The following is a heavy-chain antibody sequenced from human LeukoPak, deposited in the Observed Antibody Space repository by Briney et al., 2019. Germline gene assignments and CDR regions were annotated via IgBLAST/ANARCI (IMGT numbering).Heavy chain of an antibody. J-gene: IGHJ3*02. V-gene: IGHV1-8*01. CDR2: MNPNSGNT. CDR1: GYTFTSYD. CDR3: ASNGDYWGAFDI. Sequence: GASVKVSCKASGYTFTSYDINWVRQATGQGLEWMGWMNPNSGNTGYAQKFQGRVTMTRNNSISTAYMELSSLRSEDTAVYYCASNGDYWGAFDIWGQGTMVTVSS. D-gene: IGHD4-17*01.